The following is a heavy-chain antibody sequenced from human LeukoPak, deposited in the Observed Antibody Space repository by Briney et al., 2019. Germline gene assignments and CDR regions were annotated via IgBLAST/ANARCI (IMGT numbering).Heavy chain of an antibody. Sequence: PGGSLRLSCAASGFTFDDYAMHWVRQAPGKGLEWVSGISWNSGSIGYADSVKGRFTISRDNAKNSLYLQMNSLRAEDTALYYCAKGYYDSSGYGSDYWGQGTLVTVSS. CDR1: GFTFDDYA. CDR2: ISWNSGSI. CDR3: AKGYYDSSGYGSDY. D-gene: IGHD3-22*01. V-gene: IGHV3-9*01. J-gene: IGHJ4*02.